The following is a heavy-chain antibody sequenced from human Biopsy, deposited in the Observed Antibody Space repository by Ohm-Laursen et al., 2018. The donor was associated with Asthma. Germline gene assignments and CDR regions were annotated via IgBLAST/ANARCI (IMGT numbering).Heavy chain of an antibody. J-gene: IGHJ4*02. Sequence: TLSLTCCLSSGSGGYMSSGNYYWGWIRQPPGKGLEWIGRIYYSGTTYYNPSLESRVSFSRDTSKNQFSLRLSSVTAADTAMYYCARIPRRSGSYFVGYWGQGTLVTVSS. CDR1: GGYMSSGNYY. D-gene: IGHD3-22*01. CDR2: IYYSGTT. CDR3: ARIPRRSGSYFVGY. V-gene: IGHV4-39*07.